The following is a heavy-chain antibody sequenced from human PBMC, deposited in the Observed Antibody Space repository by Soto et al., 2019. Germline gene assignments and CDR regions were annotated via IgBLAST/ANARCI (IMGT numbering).Heavy chain of an antibody. Sequence: QVQLVQSGAEVKKPGSSVTVSCKASGGTFSSYTISWVRQAPGQGLEWMGGIIPIFGTANYAQKFQGRVTITADESTSTSDMELSSLRSEDTAVYYCARVNHRWLQLLYFDLWGRGTLVTVSS. D-gene: IGHD5-12*01. CDR3: ARVNHRWLQLLYFDL. V-gene: IGHV1-69*12. J-gene: IGHJ2*01. CDR1: GGTFSSYT. CDR2: IIPIFGTA.